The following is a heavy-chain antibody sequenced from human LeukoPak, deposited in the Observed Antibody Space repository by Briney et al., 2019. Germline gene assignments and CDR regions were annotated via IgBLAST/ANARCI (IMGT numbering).Heavy chain of an antibody. V-gene: IGHV3-7*02. CDR2: IKQDGSEK. D-gene: IGHD6-25*01. CDR3: ASGSSGDY. J-gene: IGHJ4*02. Sequence: GGSLRLSCAASGFTFSSYWMTWVRQAPGKGLEWVAKIKQDGSEKYYVDSVKGRFTISRDNAKNSLYLQMNSLRVEDTAVYYCASGSSGDYWGQGTLVTVSS. CDR1: GFTFSSYW.